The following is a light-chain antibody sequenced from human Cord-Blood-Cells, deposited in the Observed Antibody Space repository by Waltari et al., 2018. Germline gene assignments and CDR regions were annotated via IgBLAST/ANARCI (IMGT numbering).Light chain of an antibody. V-gene: IGKV1-5*01. J-gene: IGKJ2*01. CDR1: QSISSW. Sequence: DIQMTQSPSTLSASVGERVTITCRASQSISSWLAWYQQQPGKAPKLLIYDASSLESGVPSRFSGSGSGTEFTLTISSLQPDDFATYYCQQYNSYSMYTFGQGTKLEIK. CDR3: QQYNSYSMYT. CDR2: DAS.